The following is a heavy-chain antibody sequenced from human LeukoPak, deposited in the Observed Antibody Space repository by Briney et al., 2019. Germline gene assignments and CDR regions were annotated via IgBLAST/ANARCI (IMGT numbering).Heavy chain of an antibody. J-gene: IGHJ4*02. CDR3: ARVGLGYGSGSFDY. D-gene: IGHD3-10*01. V-gene: IGHV3-21*01. CDR1: GFTFSSYS. CDR2: ISSSSSYI. Sequence: PGGSLRLSCAASGFTFSSYSVNWVRQAPGKGLEWVSSISSSSSYIYYADSVKGRFTISRDNAKNSLSLQMNSLRAEDTAVYYCARVGLGYGSGSFDYWGQGTLVTVSS.